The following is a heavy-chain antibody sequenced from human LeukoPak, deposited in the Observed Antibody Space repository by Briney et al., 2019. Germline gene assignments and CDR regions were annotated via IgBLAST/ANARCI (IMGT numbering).Heavy chain of an antibody. J-gene: IGHJ5*02. D-gene: IGHD1-26*01. CDR3: ARAGNSGSYFNWFDP. Sequence: ASVKVSCKASGYTFTGYYMHWVRQAPGQGLEWMGWINPNSGGTSYAQKFQGRVTVTRDTSTSTFYMDLSSLGSEDTAVYYCARAGNSGSYFNWFDPWGQGTLVTVSS. CDR1: GYTFTGYY. CDR2: INPNSGGT. V-gene: IGHV1-2*02.